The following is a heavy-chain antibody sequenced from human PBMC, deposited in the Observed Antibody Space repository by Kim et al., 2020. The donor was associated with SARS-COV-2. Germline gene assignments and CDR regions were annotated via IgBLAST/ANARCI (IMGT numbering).Heavy chain of an antibody. D-gene: IGHD3-22*01. Sequence: GESLKISCKGSGYSFTSYWIGWVRQMPGKGLEWMGIIYPGDSDTRYSPSFQGQVTIPADKSISTAFLQWSSLKASDTAMYYCARRHYYDSSGYYYGAFDIWGQGTMVTVSS. CDR1: GYSFTSYW. J-gene: IGHJ3*02. V-gene: IGHV5-51*01. CDR2: IYPGDSDT. CDR3: ARRHYYDSSGYYYGAFDI.